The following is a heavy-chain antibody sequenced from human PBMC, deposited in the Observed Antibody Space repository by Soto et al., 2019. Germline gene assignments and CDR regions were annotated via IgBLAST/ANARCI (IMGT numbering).Heavy chain of an antibody. Sequence: PGGSLSLSCAASGFTFSSYGMHWVRQAPGKGLEWVAVISYDGSNKYFADSVKGRFTISRDNSNNMLYLQMNGLRGDDTAVYYCAKNKRYCTSTTCPPYYGMDVWGQGTTVTVSS. J-gene: IGHJ6*02. D-gene: IGHD2-2*01. CDR2: ISYDGSNK. CDR3: AKNKRYCTSTTCPPYYGMDV. CDR1: GFTFSSYG. V-gene: IGHV3-30*18.